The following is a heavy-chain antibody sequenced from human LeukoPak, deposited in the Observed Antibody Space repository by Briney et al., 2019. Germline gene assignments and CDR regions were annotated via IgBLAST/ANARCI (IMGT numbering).Heavy chain of an antibody. Sequence: GGSLRLSCAASGFTFSSYAMSWVRQAPGKGLERVSAISGSGGSTYYADSVKGRFTISRDNSKNTLYLQMNSLRAEDTAVYYCAKSLSPGYCSGGSCYSVDYWGQGTLVTVSS. J-gene: IGHJ4*02. D-gene: IGHD2-15*01. V-gene: IGHV3-23*01. CDR3: AKSLSPGYCSGGSCYSVDY. CDR1: GFTFSSYA. CDR2: ISGSGGST.